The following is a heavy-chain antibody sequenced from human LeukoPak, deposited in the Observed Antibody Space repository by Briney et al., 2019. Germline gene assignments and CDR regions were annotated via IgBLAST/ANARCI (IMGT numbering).Heavy chain of an antibody. D-gene: IGHD6-19*01. CDR3: AKDNVAYSSGWYYFDY. Sequence: GGSLRLSCAASGFTFDDYAMHWVRQAPGKGLEWVSAISGSGGSTYYADSVKGRFTISRDNSKNTLYLQMNSLRAEDTAVYYCAKDNVAYSSGWYYFDYWGQGTLVTVSS. V-gene: IGHV3-23*01. CDR1: GFTFDDYA. CDR2: ISGSGGST. J-gene: IGHJ4*02.